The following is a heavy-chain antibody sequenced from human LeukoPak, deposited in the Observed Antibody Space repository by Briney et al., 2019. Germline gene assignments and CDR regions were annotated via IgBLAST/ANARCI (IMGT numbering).Heavy chain of an antibody. Sequence: PGRSLRLSCAASGFTFSSYGMHWVRQAPGKGLEGVAVISYDGSNKYYADSVKGRFTISRDNSKNTLYLQMNSLRAEDTAVYYCAKGAHSSSRHPFDYWGQGTLVTVSS. CDR3: AKGAHSSSRHPFDY. J-gene: IGHJ4*02. D-gene: IGHD6-13*01. CDR1: GFTFSSYG. CDR2: ISYDGSNK. V-gene: IGHV3-30*18.